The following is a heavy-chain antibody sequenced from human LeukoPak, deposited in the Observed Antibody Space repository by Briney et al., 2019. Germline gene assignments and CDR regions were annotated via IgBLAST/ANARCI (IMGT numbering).Heavy chain of an antibody. D-gene: IGHD6-19*01. J-gene: IGHJ4*02. CDR3: ARDQEQWPAGGY. Sequence: ASVKVSCKASGYTFTGYYMHWVRQAPGQGLEWMGRINPNSGCTNYAQKFQGRVTMTRDTSISTAYMELSRLRSDDTAVYYCARDQEQWPAGGYWGQGTLVTVSS. CDR2: INPNSGCT. V-gene: IGHV1-2*06. CDR1: GYTFTGYY.